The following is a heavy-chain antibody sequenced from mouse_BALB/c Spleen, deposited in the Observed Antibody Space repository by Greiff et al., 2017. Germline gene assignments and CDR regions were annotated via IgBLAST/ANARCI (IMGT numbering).Heavy chain of an antibody. CDR2: ISSGSSTI. D-gene: IGHD1-1*01. Sequence: EVKLLESGGGLVQPGGSLKLSCAASGFTFSSFCMHWVRQAPEKGLEWVAYISSGSSTIYYADTVKGRFTISRDNPKNTLFLQMTRLRSEDTARYYCAREGSDYDAMDYWGQGTSVTVSS. J-gene: IGHJ4*01. CDR3: AREGSDYDAMDY. CDR1: GFTFSSFC. V-gene: IGHV5-17*02.